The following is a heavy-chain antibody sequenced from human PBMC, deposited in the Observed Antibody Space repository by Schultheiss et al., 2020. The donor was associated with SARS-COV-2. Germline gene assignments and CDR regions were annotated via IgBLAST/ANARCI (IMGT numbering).Heavy chain of an antibody. CDR1: GYTFTSYG. V-gene: IGHV1-2*06. CDR2: INPNNGGT. Sequence: ASVKVSCKASGYTFTSYGISWVRQAPGQGLEWMGRINPNNGGTNYAQIFQGRVTMTRDTSISTAYMELSRLRSDDTAVYYCARDQGHGDYVSYYYGMDVWGQGTTVTVSS. CDR3: ARDQGHGDYVSYYYGMDV. J-gene: IGHJ6*02. D-gene: IGHD4-17*01.